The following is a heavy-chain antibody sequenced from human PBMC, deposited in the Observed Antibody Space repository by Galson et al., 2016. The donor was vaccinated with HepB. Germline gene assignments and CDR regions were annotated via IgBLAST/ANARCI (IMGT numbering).Heavy chain of an antibody. CDR3: ARRSRAGWFDP. V-gene: IGHV4-31*03. CDR2: ISYSGTT. D-gene: IGHD3-10*01. CDR1: GGSTSSGGYH. J-gene: IGHJ5*02. Sequence: TLSLTCTVTGGSTSSGGYHWSWSRQHPGKGLESIGHISYSGTTYYNPSLKSRITMSVDTSKNQFSLKLSSVTAADTAVYYCARRSRAGWFDPWGQGTLVTVSS.